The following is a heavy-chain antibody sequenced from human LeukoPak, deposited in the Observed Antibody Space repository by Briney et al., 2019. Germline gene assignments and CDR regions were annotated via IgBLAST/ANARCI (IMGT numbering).Heavy chain of an antibody. CDR3: ARNDFGVVMFDY. J-gene: IGHJ4*02. CDR2: ISYSGST. V-gene: IGHV4-59*01. D-gene: IGHD3-3*01. CDR1: GGSITNYY. Sequence: SETLSLTCSVSGGSITNYYWSWIRQPPGKGLEWIGYISYSGSTNYNPSLKSRVTISVDTSKNQFSLKLSSVTAADTAVYYCARNDFGVVMFDYWGQGTLVTVSS.